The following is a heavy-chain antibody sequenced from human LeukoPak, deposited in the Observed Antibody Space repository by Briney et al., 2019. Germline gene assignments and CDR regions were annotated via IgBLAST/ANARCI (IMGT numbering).Heavy chain of an antibody. CDR1: GFAFTNFA. CDR3: ASQMAATSH. J-gene: IGHJ4*02. Sequence: GGSLRLSCAASGFAFTNFAMSWVRQAPGKGLEWVSALSGSGNATYYADFVRGRFTFSRDNSKNILYLQMNSLLAEDTAVYFCASQMAATSHWGQGILVTVSS. V-gene: IGHV3-23*01. CDR2: LSGSGNAT. D-gene: IGHD5-24*01.